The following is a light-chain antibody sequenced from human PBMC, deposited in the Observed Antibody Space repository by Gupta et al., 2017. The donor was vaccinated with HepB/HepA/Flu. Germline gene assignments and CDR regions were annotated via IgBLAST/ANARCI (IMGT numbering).Light chain of an antibody. CDR3: QSYDSSARRV. Sequence: QSVLTQPPSVSGAPGQRVTISCTGSSSNTGAGYDVHWYQQLPGTAPKLLIYGNSNRPAGVPDRFTGSKSGTSASLAITGLQAEDEADYYCQSYDSSARRVFGGGTKLTVL. CDR2: GNS. J-gene: IGLJ2*01. V-gene: IGLV1-40*01. CDR1: SSNTGAGYD.